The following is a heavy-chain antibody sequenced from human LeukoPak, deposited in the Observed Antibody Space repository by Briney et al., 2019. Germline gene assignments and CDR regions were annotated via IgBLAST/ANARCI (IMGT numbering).Heavy chain of an antibody. CDR1: GFTFDDYG. CDR2: INWNGGST. D-gene: IGHD5-24*01. CDR3: ARDLEGITEMATALDY. Sequence: GGSLRLSCAASGFTFDDYGMSWVRQAPGKGLEWVSVINWNGGSTGYADSVKGRFTISRDNAKNSLYLQMNSLRAEDTALYYCARDLEGITEMATALDYWGQGTLVTVSS. V-gene: IGHV3-20*04. J-gene: IGHJ4*02.